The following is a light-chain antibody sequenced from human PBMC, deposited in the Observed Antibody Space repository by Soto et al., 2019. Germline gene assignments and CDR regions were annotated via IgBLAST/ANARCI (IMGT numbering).Light chain of an antibody. V-gene: IGKV1-39*01. CDR1: QSISSS. J-gene: IGKJ1*01. Sequence: DIQMTQSPSSLSASVRDRVTITCRASQSISSSLNWYQQKPGKAPKLLIYAASSLQSGVPSRFSVSGSGTDFTLTISSLQPEDFATYYGEQSYSTPRTFGQGTKVYIK. CDR2: AAS. CDR3: EQSYSTPRT.